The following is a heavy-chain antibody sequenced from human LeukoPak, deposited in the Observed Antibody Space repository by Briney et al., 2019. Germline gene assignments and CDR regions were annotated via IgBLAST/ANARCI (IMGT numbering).Heavy chain of an antibody. D-gene: IGHD2-15*01. CDR1: GGSISSYY. Sequence: SETLSLTCTVSGGSISSYYWSWIRQPPGKGLEWIGYIYYSGSTNYNPSLKSRVTISVDTSKNQFSLKLSSVTAADTAVYYCARHTVVVVALHNFDYWGQGTLVTVSS. J-gene: IGHJ4*02. V-gene: IGHV4-59*01. CDR3: ARHTVVVVALHNFDY. CDR2: IYYSGST.